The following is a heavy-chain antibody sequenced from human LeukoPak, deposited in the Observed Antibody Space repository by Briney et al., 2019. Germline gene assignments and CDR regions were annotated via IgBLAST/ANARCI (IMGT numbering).Heavy chain of an antibody. V-gene: IGHV4-39*01. D-gene: IGHD3-9*01. CDR3: ARAYYDILTGYYYFDY. Sequence: SETLSLTCTVSGGSISSSNYYWGWIRQPPGKGLEWIGDIYYSGSTHYSPSLKSRVTISVDTSKNQFSLKLSSVTAADTAVYYCARAYYDILTGYYYFDYWGQGTLVTVSS. J-gene: IGHJ4*02. CDR2: IYYSGST. CDR1: GGSISSSNYY.